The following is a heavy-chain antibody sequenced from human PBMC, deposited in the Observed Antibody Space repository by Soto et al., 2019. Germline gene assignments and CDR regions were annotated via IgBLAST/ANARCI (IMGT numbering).Heavy chain of an antibody. Sequence: GGSLRLSCAASGFTFSSYGMHWVRQAPGKGLEWVAVIWYDGSNKYYADSVKGRFTISRDNSKNTLYLQMNSLRAEDTAVYYCAREGDDHYDILTGYYDYWGQGTLVTVSS. J-gene: IGHJ4*02. CDR1: GFTFSSYG. CDR2: IWYDGSNK. CDR3: AREGDDHYDILTGYYDY. V-gene: IGHV3-33*01. D-gene: IGHD3-9*01.